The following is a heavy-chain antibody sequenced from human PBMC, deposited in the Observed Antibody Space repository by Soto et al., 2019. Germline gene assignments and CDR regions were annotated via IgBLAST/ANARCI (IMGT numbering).Heavy chain of an antibody. CDR2: IYNSGST. D-gene: IGHD2-15*01. J-gene: IGHJ5*02. V-gene: IGHV4-61*08. CDR1: GGSISSGGYY. Sequence: SETLSLTCTVSGGSISSGGYYWSWIRQHPGRGLEWIGYIYNSGSTNYNPSLKSRVTISVDTSKNQFSLTLTSVTAADTAVYYCARFHKYSEANWFDPWGQGTLVTSPQ. CDR3: ARFHKYSEANWFDP.